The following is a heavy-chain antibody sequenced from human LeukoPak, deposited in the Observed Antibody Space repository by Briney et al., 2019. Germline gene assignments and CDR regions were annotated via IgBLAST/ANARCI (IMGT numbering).Heavy chain of an antibody. V-gene: IGHV1-2*02. CDR1: EYTFTVYY. CDR2: INPNSGGT. CDR3: ARHGMDV. Sequence: GASVKVSCKASEYTFTVYYIHWVRQAPGQGLEWMGWINPNSGGTNYAQKFRGRVTMTRDTSITTAYMELSRLRSDDTAVYYCARHGMDVWGQGTTVTVSS. J-gene: IGHJ6*02.